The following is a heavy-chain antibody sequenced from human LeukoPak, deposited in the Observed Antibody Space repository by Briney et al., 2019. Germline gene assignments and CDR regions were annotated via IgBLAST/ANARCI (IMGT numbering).Heavy chain of an antibody. J-gene: IGHJ5*02. CDR1: GGSISSSSYY. D-gene: IGHD3-3*01. V-gene: IGHV4-39*01. Sequence: SETLSLTCTVSGGSISSSSYYWGWIRQPPGKGLEWIGSIYYSGSTYYNPSLKSRVAISVDTSKNQFSLKLSSVTAADTAVYYCARRDYDFWSGYPAPATINWFDPWGQGTLVTVSS. CDR2: IYYSGST. CDR3: ARRDYDFWSGYPAPATINWFDP.